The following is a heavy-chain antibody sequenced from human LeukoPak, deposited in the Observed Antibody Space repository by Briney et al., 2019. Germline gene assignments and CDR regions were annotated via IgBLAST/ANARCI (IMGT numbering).Heavy chain of an antibody. CDR2: ISYDGSNK. V-gene: IGHV3-30-3*01. CDR1: GFTFSSYA. D-gene: IGHD5-18*01. Sequence: PGGSLGLSCAASGFTFSSYAMHWVRQAPGKGLEWVAVISYDGSNKYYADSVKGRFTISRDNSKNTLYLQMNSLRAEDTAVYYCARVPDTAMVTAGYYGMDVWGQGTTVTVSS. CDR3: ARVPDTAMVTAGYYGMDV. J-gene: IGHJ6*02.